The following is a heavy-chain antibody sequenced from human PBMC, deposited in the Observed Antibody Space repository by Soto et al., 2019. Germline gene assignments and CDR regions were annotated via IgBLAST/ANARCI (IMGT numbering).Heavy chain of an antibody. D-gene: IGHD6-13*01. V-gene: IGHV1-69*01. J-gene: IGHJ4*02. CDR3: ASGASRWYPYFFDS. CDR2: IIPYYNTL. CDR1: EGTFNSYA. Sequence: QAQVVQSGAEVRKPGSSVKLSCKASEGTFNSYAIAWVRQAPGQGLEWMGGIIPYYNTLNYAQKFQDRVTITAYDSTNTVYMELSSLRSDDTAVYFCASGASRWYPYFFDSWAQGTLVTVSS.